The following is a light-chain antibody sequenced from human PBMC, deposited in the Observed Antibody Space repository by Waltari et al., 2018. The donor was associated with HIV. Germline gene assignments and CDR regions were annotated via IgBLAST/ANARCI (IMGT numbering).Light chain of an antibody. CDR3: QQFNSYPLT. V-gene: IGKV1-13*02. CDR2: DAS. J-gene: IGKJ4*01. Sequence: AIQLTQSPSSLYAYVGDRVTITCRASQGISSALVWYQQKPGKAPKLLIYDASTLESGVPSRFSGSGSGTDFSLPISSLQPEDFATYYCQQFNSYPLTFGGGTKVEIK. CDR1: QGISSA.